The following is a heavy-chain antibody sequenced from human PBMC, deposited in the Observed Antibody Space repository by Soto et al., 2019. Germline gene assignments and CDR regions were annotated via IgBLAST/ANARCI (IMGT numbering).Heavy chain of an antibody. V-gene: IGHV3-23*01. CDR3: ARVASDYINSVDH. CDR1: GFTFNAYA. J-gene: IGHJ4*02. D-gene: IGHD4-4*01. CDR2: IGGSGGNR. Sequence: EVQLLESGGGLVLPGGSLRLSCAASGFTFNAYAMTWVRQAPAKGLEWVSAIGGSGGNRYYAASVKGRFTISRDNSKDALDLQMNSLRVEDTAVYYCARVASDYINSVDHWGQGILVTVSS.